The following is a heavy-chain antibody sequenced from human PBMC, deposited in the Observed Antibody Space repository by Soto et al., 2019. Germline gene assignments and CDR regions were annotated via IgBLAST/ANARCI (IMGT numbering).Heavy chain of an antibody. Sequence: QVQLVESGGGVVQPGRSLRLSCAASGFTFSSYAMHWVRQAPGKGLEWVAVISYDGSNKYYADSVKGRFTISRDNSKNTLYLQMNSLRAEDTAVYYCARDNGWLRPRLDYYYYGMDVWGQGTTVTVSS. V-gene: IGHV3-30-3*01. CDR1: GFTFSSYA. CDR2: ISYDGSNK. D-gene: IGHD5-12*01. J-gene: IGHJ6*02. CDR3: ARDNGWLRPRLDYYYYGMDV.